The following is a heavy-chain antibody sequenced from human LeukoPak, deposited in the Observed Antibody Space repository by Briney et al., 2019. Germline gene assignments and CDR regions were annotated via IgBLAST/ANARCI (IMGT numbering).Heavy chain of an antibody. J-gene: IGHJ4*02. CDR2: INPNSGGT. Sequence: ASVTVSCKAPGYTFTGYYMHWVRQAPGQGLEWMGWINPNSGGTNYAQKFQGRVTMTRDTSISTAYMELSRLRSDDTAVYYCARRGAAGPYFDYWGQGTLVTVSS. CDR3: ARRGAAGPYFDY. CDR1: GYTFTGYY. V-gene: IGHV1-2*02. D-gene: IGHD6-13*01.